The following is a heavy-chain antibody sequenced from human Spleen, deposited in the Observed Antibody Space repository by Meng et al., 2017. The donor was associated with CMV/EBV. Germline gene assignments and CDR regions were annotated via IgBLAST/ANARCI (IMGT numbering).Heavy chain of an antibody. CDR1: GFTFSSSW. CDR2: IKCDGSEK. V-gene: IGHV3-52*01. CDR3: AKRRTMFGVVIRDYLDY. Sequence: GESLKISCAASGFTFSSSWMHWVCQAPEKGLEWVADIKCDGSEKYYVDSVKGRFTISRDNFRNTLFLEMNSLRREDTAVYYCAKRRTMFGVVIRDYLDYWGQGTLVTVSS. D-gene: IGHD3-3*01. J-gene: IGHJ4*02.